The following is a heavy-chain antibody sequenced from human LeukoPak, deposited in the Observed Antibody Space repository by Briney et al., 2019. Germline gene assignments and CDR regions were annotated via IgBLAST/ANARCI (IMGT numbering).Heavy chain of an antibody. CDR2: IYYSGSA. Sequence: ASKTLSLTCTVSGGSASSGSYYWSWIRQPPGKGLEWIGYIYYSGSAKYNPSLKSRVTISVDTSKNQFSLKLTSVTAADTAVYYCARGFGDWGLSWFDPWGQGTLVTVSS. CDR3: ARGFGDWGLSWFDP. V-gene: IGHV4-61*01. CDR1: GGSASSGSYY. D-gene: IGHD3-10*01. J-gene: IGHJ5*02.